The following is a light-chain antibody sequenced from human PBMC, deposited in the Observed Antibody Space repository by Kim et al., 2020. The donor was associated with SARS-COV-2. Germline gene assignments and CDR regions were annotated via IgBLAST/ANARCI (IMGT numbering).Light chain of an antibody. CDR2: GAS. CDR3: QQSYSTPHT. Sequence: ASVGDRVTSTCRASKSISIYVNWYQQKPGKAPKLLIDGASSLQSGVPSRCAASGSGTDFTLNISSLQPEDFATYYCQQSYSTPHTFGGGTKLEIK. V-gene: IGKV1-39*01. CDR1: KSISIY. J-gene: IGKJ4*01.